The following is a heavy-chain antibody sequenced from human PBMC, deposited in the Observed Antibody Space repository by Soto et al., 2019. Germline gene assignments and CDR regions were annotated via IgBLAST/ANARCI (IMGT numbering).Heavy chain of an antibody. J-gene: IGHJ4*02. Sequence: SETLSLTCTVSGGSVSSGSYYWSWIRQPPGKGLEWIGYIYYSGSTNYNPSLKSRVTISVDTSKNQFSLKLSSVTAADTAVYYCARGANYDILTGYQNFDYWGQGTLVTVS. V-gene: IGHV4-61*01. D-gene: IGHD3-9*01. CDR3: ARGANYDILTGYQNFDY. CDR2: IYYSGST. CDR1: GGSVSSGSYY.